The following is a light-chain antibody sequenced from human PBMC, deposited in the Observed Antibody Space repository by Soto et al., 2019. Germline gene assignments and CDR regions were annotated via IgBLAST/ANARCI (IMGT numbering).Light chain of an antibody. J-gene: IGLJ1*01. CDR1: SSDVGGYNY. Sequence: QSVLTQPASVSGSPGQSITISCTGTSSDVGGYNYVSWYQQHPGKANHPITYDMTTRTSGDSYRFSGPESGHTASLTSSGLQAEDEADYYCSSSTSRSTLVFGTGTKVT. CDR2: DMT. V-gene: IGLV2-14*01. CDR3: SSSTSRSTLV.